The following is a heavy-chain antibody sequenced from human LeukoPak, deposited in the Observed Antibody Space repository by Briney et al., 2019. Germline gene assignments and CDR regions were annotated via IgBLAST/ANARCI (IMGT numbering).Heavy chain of an antibody. V-gene: IGHV3-66*01. CDR2: IYSGGNT. D-gene: IGHD3-10*01. CDR3: ARATMVRGVFFFDY. CDR1: GITVSGNY. J-gene: IGHJ4*02. Sequence: PGGSLRLSCAASGITVSGNYMTWVRQAPGKGLEWVSVIYSGGNTYYADSAKGRLTISRDNSKNTLFLQMNSLRAEDTAVYYCARATMVRGVFFFDYWGQGGMVGVSS.